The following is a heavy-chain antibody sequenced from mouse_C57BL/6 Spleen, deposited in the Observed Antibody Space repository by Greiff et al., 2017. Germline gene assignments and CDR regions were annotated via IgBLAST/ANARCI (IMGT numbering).Heavy chain of an antibody. CDR3: ATTTVVARGGAMDY. Sequence: VKLMESGPGLVQPSQSLPITCTVSGFSLTSSGVHWVRQSPGKGLEWLGVIWSGGSTDYNAAFISRLSISKDNSKSQVFFKMNSLQADDTAIYYCATTTVVARGGAMDYWGQGTSVTVSS. CDR1: GFSLTSSG. V-gene: IGHV2-2*01. J-gene: IGHJ4*01. CDR2: IWSGGST. D-gene: IGHD1-1*01.